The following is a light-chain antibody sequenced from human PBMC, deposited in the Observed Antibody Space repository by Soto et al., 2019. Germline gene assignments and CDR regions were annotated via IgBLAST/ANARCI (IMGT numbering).Light chain of an antibody. CDR2: KDS. CDR3: KSADSSGTWV. V-gene: IGLV3-25*03. CDR1: ALPKQY. Sequence: SYELTQPPSVSVSPGQTARITCSGDALPKQYAYWYQQKPGQAPVLVIYKDSERPSGIPERFSGSSSGTTVTLTISGVQAEDEADYYCKSADSSGTWVFGGGTKVTVL. J-gene: IGLJ3*02.